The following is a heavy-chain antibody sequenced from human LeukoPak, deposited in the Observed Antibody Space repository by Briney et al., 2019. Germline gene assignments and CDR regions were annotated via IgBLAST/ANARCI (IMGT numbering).Heavy chain of an antibody. CDR2: ISGSGGST. CDR3: ASWAGSSGWYGPFDY. Sequence: GGSLRLSCAASGFTFSSHAMTWVRQTPGKGLEWVSSISGSGGSTYYADSVKGRFTISRDNSENNVYLQMNSLRADDTAMYYCASWAGSSGWYGPFDYWGQGTLVTVSS. J-gene: IGHJ4*02. V-gene: IGHV3-23*01. CDR1: GFTFSSHA. D-gene: IGHD6-19*01.